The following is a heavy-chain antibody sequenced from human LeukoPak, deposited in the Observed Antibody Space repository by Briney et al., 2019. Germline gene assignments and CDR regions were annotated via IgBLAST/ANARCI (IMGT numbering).Heavy chain of an antibody. V-gene: IGHV3-48*03. Sequence: GGSLRLSCAASGFTFSSYEMNWVRQAPGKGLEWVSSISRSATTIYYADSVKGRFTISRDNAKNSLYLQMNSLRAEDTAVYYCARPRRYTYMDVWGKGTTVTISS. CDR3: ARPRRYTYMDV. CDR2: ISRSATTI. J-gene: IGHJ6*03. CDR1: GFTFSSYE. D-gene: IGHD1-14*01.